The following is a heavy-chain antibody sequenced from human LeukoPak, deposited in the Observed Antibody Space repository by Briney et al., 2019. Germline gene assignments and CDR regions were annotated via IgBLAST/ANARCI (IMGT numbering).Heavy chain of an antibody. V-gene: IGHV1-69*05. D-gene: IGHD3-22*01. Sequence: GSSVKVSCKASGGTFSSYAISWVRQAPGQGLGWMGRIIPIFGTANYAQKFQGRVTITTDESTSTAYMELSSLRSEDTAVYYCASAYYYDSSGYYYGYWGQGTLVTVSS. CDR3: ASAYYYDSSGYYYGY. J-gene: IGHJ4*02. CDR1: GGTFSSYA. CDR2: IIPIFGTA.